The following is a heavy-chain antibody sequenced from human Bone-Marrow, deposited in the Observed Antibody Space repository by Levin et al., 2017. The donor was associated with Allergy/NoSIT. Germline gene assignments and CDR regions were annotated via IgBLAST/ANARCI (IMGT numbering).Heavy chain of an antibody. J-gene: IGHJ5*02. Sequence: SVKVSCKASGGTFSSYAISWVRQAPGQGLEWMGGIIPIFGTANYAQKFQGRVTITADKSTSTAYMELSSLRSEDTAVYYCARVDYDFWSGYYSDRKNWFDPWGQGTLVTVSS. D-gene: IGHD3-3*01. V-gene: IGHV1-69*06. CDR1: GGTFSSYA. CDR2: IIPIFGTA. CDR3: ARVDYDFWSGYYSDRKNWFDP.